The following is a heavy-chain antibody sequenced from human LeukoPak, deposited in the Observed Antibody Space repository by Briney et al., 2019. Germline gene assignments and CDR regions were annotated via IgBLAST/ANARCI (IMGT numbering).Heavy chain of an antibody. CDR3: ARRSLSRAFDY. CDR1: CGSFSGYY. CDR2: INHSGST. D-gene: IGHD2/OR15-2a*01. J-gene: IGHJ4*02. V-gene: IGHV4-34*01. Sequence: PSETLSLTCAVYCGSFSGYYWSWIRQPPGKGLEWIGEINHSGSTNYNPSLKSRVTISVDTSKNQFSLKLSSVTAADTAVYYCARRSLSRAFDYWGQGTLGTVFS.